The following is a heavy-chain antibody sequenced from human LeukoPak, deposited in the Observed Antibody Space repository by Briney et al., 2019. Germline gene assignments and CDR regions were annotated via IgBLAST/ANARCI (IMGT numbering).Heavy chain of an antibody. CDR2: IKKDGTEQ. J-gene: IGHJ4*02. CDR3: ARQSPVRDHYFDSSGPLDY. Sequence: GGSLRLSCEASGFSFSSYWMTWVRQAPGKGLEWVANIKKDGTEQYYVDSVKGRFTVSRDNAKNLLYLQMNSLRVEDTAQYYCARQSPVRDHYFDSSGPLDYWGQGTVLTVSS. V-gene: IGHV3-7*01. CDR1: GFSFSSYW. D-gene: IGHD3-22*01.